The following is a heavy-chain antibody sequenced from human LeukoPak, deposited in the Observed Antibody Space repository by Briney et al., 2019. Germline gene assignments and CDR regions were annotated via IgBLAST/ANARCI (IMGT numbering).Heavy chain of an antibody. D-gene: IGHD3-3*01. J-gene: IGHJ4*02. CDR2: ISYDGSNK. CDR3: AKDLYDFWSGYGSNFDY. V-gene: IGHV3-30*18. Sequence: GRSLRLSCAASGFNLSSYGMHWVRQAPRKGLERVAVISYDGSNKYYADSVKGRFTISRDNSKNTPYLQMNSLRAEDTAVYYCAKDLYDFWSGYGSNFDYWGQGTLVTVSS. CDR1: GFNLSSYG.